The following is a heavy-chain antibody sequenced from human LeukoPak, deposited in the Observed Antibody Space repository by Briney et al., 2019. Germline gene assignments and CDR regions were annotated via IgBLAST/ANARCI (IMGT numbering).Heavy chain of an antibody. D-gene: IGHD5-12*01. V-gene: IGHV1-46*01. Sequence: ASVKVSCKASGGTFSGYAITWVRQAPGQGLEWMGIINPSGGSTSYAQKFQGRVTMTRDTSTSTVYMELSSLRSEDTAVYYCAREGKYSDLDYWGQGTLVTVSS. J-gene: IGHJ4*02. CDR1: GGTFSGYA. CDR2: INPSGGST. CDR3: AREGKYSDLDY.